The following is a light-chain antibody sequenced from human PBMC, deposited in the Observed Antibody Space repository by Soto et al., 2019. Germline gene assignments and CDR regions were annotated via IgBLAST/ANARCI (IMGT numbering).Light chain of an antibody. CDR1: SSDVGGYKY. Sequence: QSVLTQPASVSGSPGQSITISCTGTSSDVGGYKYVSWYQQHPDKAPRLMIFDGSYRPSGVSIRFSGSKSGNTASLTISGLQADDEADYYCASYTSSSTLVFGGGTKLTVL. CDR2: DGS. J-gene: IGLJ2*01. V-gene: IGLV2-14*01. CDR3: ASYTSSSTLV.